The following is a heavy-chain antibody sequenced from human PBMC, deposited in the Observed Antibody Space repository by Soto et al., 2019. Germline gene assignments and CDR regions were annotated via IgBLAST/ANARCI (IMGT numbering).Heavy chain of an antibody. Sequence: AETLSLSCAVSGWSFSGYYWNWVRQPPGKGLEWIGGISHNASSNYNASLKSRDTISVNTTKNQYSPKLSYVTAVDDSSTTANMELRGLGSDDTAVYNGVRGLDYDGYFDYWGQGTLVTVSS. CDR3: NMELRGLGSDDTAVYNGVRGLDYDGYFDY. D-gene: IGHD3-22*01. J-gene: IGHJ4*02. CDR2: ISHNASS. V-gene: IGHV4-34*01. CDR1: GWSFSGYY.